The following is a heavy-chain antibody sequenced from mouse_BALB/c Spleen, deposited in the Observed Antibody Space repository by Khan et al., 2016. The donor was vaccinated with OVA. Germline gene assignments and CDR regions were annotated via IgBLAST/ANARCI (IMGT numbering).Heavy chain of an antibody. V-gene: IGHV14-3*02. CDR2: IDPANGNT. CDR1: GFNIKDTY. D-gene: IGHD1-1*01. Sequence: VQLKQSGAELVKPGASVKLSCTLSGFNIKDTYMHWVKQRPEQGLEWIGRIDPANGNTKYDPKFQGKATITADTSSNTAYLQLSSLTSEDTAVYYCATYYYGGSRYFDYWGQGTTLTVSS. J-gene: IGHJ2*01. CDR3: ATYYYGGSRYFDY.